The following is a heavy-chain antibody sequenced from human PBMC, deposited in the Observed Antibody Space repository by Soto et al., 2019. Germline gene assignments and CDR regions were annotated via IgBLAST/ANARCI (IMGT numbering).Heavy chain of an antibody. J-gene: IGHJ4*02. CDR2: ISATGAST. Sequence: GGSLKLSCAASGFTFSNYAMNWVRQAPGKGLEWVSAISATGASTYYPDSVKGRFTISRDNSKNTLYLQMNSLRAEDTAVYYCAKDLSGSSWYGNFHYWGQGTLVTVSS. CDR1: GFTFSNYA. D-gene: IGHD6-13*01. V-gene: IGHV3-23*01. CDR3: AKDLSGSSWYGNFHY.